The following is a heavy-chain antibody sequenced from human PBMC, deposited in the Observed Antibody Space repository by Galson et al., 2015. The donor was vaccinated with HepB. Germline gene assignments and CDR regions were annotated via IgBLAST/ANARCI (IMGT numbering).Heavy chain of an antibody. Sequence: SLRLSCAASGFTFSSYAMSWVRQAPGKGLEWVSAISGSGGSTYYADSVKGRFTISRDNSKNTLYLQMNSLRAEDTAVYYCAKHPGGGARVKEGSSGWYLFDYWGQGTLVTVSS. CDR1: GFTFSSYA. D-gene: IGHD6-19*01. J-gene: IGHJ4*02. CDR2: ISGSGGST. V-gene: IGHV3-23*01. CDR3: AKHPGGGARVKEGSSGWYLFDY.